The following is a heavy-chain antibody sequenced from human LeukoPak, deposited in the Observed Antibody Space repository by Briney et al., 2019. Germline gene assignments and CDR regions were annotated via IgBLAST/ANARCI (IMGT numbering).Heavy chain of an antibody. D-gene: IGHD6-13*01. J-gene: IGHJ4*02. CDR3: ARGRIATASAGDY. CDR2: IKEDGSEK. CDR1: GFIFSNYW. V-gene: IGHV3-7*01. Sequence: GGSLRLSCAASGFIFSNYWMRWVRQAPGKGLEWVANIKEDGSEKNYVDSVKGRFTISRDNAKNSLFLQMNSLRAEDTAVYYCARGRIATASAGDYWGQGTLVTVSS.